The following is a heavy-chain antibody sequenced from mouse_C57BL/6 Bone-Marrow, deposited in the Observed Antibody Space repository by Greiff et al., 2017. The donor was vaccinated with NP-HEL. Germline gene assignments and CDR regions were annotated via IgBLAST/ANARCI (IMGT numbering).Heavy chain of an antibody. CDR2: IHPNSGST. J-gene: IGHJ4*01. CDR3: ANQSFCGSSSYYDMDY. D-gene: IGHD1-1*01. Sequence: VQLQQPGAELVKPGASVKLSCKASGYTFTSYWMHWVKQRPGQGLEWIGMIHPNSGSTNYNEKFKSKATLTVDKSSSTAYMQLSSLTSEDSAVYNCANQSFCGSSSYYDMDYGGQGNSVTVSS. V-gene: IGHV1-64*01. CDR1: GYTFTSYW.